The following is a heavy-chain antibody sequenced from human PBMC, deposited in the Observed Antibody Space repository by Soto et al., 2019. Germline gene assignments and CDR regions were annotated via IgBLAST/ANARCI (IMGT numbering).Heavy chain of an antibody. Sequence: VGSLRLSGAASGFSFSSYWMSWVRQAPGKGPEWVANIKEDGGEQHYVDSVKGRFTISRDNTENSLFLQMNNLRAEDSAIYYCAITTSTVSYWFDPWGPGTQVTVSS. CDR2: IKEDGGEQ. V-gene: IGHV3-7*03. D-gene: IGHD1-26*01. CDR1: GFSFSSYW. CDR3: AITTSTVSYWFDP. J-gene: IGHJ5*02.